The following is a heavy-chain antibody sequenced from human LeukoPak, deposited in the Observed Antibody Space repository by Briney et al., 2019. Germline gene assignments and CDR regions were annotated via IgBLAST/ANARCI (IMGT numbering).Heavy chain of an antibody. CDR3: ARAYKPKYQLLSFDP. J-gene: IGHJ5*02. CDR1: GYTFTSYD. Sequence: RASVKVSCKASGYTFTSYDINWVRQATGQGLEWMGWMNPNSGNTGYAQKFQGRVTMTRNTSISTDYMELSSLRSEDTAVYYCARAYKPKYQLLSFDPWGQGTLVTVSS. V-gene: IGHV1-8*01. CDR2: MNPNSGNT. D-gene: IGHD2-2*01.